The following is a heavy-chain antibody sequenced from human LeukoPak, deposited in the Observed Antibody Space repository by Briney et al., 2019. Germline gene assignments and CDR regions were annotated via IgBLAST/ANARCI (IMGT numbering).Heavy chain of an antibody. Sequence: SETLSLTCTVSGGSISSYYWSWIRQPPGKGLEWIGYIYYSGSTNYNPSLKSRVTISVDTSKNQFSLKLSSVTAADTAVYYCARSAGYYDFWSGYYRGYYFDYWGQGTLVTVSS. CDR3: ARSAGYYDFWSGYYRGYYFDY. D-gene: IGHD3-3*01. V-gene: IGHV4-59*01. CDR1: GGSISSYY. CDR2: IYYSGST. J-gene: IGHJ4*02.